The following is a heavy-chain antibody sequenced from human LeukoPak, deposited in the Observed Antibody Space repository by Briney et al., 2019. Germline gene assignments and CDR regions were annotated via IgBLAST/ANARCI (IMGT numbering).Heavy chain of an antibody. CDR3: ARVRPCTTATCYRWFDP. V-gene: IGHV1-18*01. Sequence: GASVKVSCKASGYTFTSYGISWVRQAPGQGLEWMGWISAYNGNTNYAQKLQGRVTMTTDTSTNTAYMELRSLRSDDTAVYYCARVRPCTTATCYRWFDPWGQGTLVTVSS. D-gene: IGHD2-2*01. CDR2: ISAYNGNT. CDR1: GYTFTSYG. J-gene: IGHJ5*02.